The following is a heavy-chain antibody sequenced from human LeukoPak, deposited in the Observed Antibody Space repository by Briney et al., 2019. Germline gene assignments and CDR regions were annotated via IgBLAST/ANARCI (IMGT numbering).Heavy chain of an antibody. V-gene: IGHV3-11*01. CDR3: ASRIQLWLDAFDI. Sequence: GGSLRLSCAASGFTFSDYYMSWIRQAPGKGLEWVSYISSSGSTIYYADSVKGRFTISRDNAKNSLYLQMNSLRAEDTAVYYCASRIQLWLDAFDIWGQGTMVTVSS. CDR2: ISSSGSTI. CDR1: GFTFSDYY. D-gene: IGHD5-18*01. J-gene: IGHJ3*02.